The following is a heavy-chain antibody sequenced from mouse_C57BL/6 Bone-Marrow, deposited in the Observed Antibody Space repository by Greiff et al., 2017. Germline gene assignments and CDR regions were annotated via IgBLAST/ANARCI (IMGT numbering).Heavy chain of an antibody. CDR2: IHPNSGST. Sequence: QVHVKQPGAELVKPGASVKLSCKASGYTFTSYWMHWVKQRPGQGLEWIGMIHPNSGSTNYNEKFKSKATLTVDKSSSTAYMQLSSLTSEDSAVYYCARSYDGYYWGQGTTLTVSS. J-gene: IGHJ2*01. V-gene: IGHV1-64*01. CDR3: ARSYDGYY. D-gene: IGHD2-3*01. CDR1: GYTFTSYW.